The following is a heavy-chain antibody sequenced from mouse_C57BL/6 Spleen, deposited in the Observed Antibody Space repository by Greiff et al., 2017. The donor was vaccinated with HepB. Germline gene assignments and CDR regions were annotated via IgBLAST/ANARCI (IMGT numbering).Heavy chain of an antibody. CDR3: ARSRFATVGTWEFDV. J-gene: IGHJ1*03. CDR1: GFNIKDYY. V-gene: IGHV14-2*01. D-gene: IGHD1-1*01. CDR2: IDPEDGET. Sequence: EVQLQQSGAELVKPGASVKLSCTASGFNIKDYYMHWVKQRTEQGLEWIGRIDPEDGETKYAPKFQGKATITADTSSNTAYLQLSSLTSEDTAVYDCARSRFATVGTWEFDVWGTGTTVTVSS.